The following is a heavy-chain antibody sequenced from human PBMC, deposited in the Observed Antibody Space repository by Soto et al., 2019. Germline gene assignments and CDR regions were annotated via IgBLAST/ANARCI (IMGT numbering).Heavy chain of an antibody. CDR3: ARAPPPKFPSIQPVDY. J-gene: IGHJ4*02. D-gene: IGHD5-18*01. Sequence: GASVKVSCKASGYTFTGYYMHWVRQAPGQGLEWMGWINPNSGGTNYAQKFQGWVTMTRDTSISTAYMELSRLRSDDTAVYYCARAPPPKFPSIQPVDYWGQGTLVTVSS. CDR1: GYTFTGYY. V-gene: IGHV1-2*04. CDR2: INPNSGGT.